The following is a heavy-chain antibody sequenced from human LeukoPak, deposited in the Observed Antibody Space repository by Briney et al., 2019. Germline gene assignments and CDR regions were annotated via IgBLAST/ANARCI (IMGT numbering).Heavy chain of an antibody. CDR3: ARGRLGATY. J-gene: IGHJ4*02. V-gene: IGHV4-61*01. CDR2: IHHSGTT. Sequence: PSETLSLTCTVSGGSVSRGSYYWSWTRQPPGKGLEWIGYIHHSGTTNYSPSLKSRVTISVDMSKNQFFLNLTSVTAADTAVYYCARGRLGATYWGQGTLVIVTS. CDR1: GGSVSRGSYY. D-gene: IGHD1-26*01.